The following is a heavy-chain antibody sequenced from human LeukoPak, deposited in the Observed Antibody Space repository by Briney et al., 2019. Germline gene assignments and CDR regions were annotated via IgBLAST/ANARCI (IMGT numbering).Heavy chain of an antibody. Sequence: PSETLSLTCTVSGGSISSYSWTWIRQPAGKGLEWIGHFYTSGSTNYDPSLKSRVTMSVDTSKNQFSLKLSSVTAADTAVYYCAREYSSVWRPFDYWGQGTLVTVSS. CDR2: FYTSGST. J-gene: IGHJ4*02. CDR1: GGSISSYS. D-gene: IGHD6-19*01. CDR3: AREYSSVWRPFDY. V-gene: IGHV4-4*07.